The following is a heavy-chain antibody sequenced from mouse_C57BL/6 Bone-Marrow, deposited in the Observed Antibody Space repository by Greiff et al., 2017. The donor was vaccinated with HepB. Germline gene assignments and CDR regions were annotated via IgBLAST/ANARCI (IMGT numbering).Heavy chain of an antibody. CDR1: GFTFTDYY. J-gene: IGHJ3*01. V-gene: IGHV7-3*01. CDR3: ARSRGFAY. Sequence: EVNVVESGGGLVQPGGSLSLSCAASGFTFTDYYMSWVRQPPGKALEWLGFIRNKANGYTTEYSASVKGRFTISRDNSQSILYLQMNALRAEDSATYYCARSRGFAYWGQGTLVTVSA. CDR2: IRNKANGYTT.